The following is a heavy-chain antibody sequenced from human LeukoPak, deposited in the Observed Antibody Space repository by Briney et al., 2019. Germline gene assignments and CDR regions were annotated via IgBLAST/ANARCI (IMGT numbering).Heavy chain of an antibody. V-gene: IGHV3-7*01. J-gene: IGHJ4*02. D-gene: IGHD2-15*01. CDR3: TSWSSCSSDNCQFNY. CDR2: IKQDGSEK. Sequence: GGSLRLSCAASAFTFSSYWMSWVRQAPGKGLEWVANIKQDGSEKYYVDSVKGRFTISRDNAKNSLYLQMGSLRAEDTAIFYCTSWSSCSSDNCQFNYWGQGTLVTVSS. CDR1: AFTFSSYW.